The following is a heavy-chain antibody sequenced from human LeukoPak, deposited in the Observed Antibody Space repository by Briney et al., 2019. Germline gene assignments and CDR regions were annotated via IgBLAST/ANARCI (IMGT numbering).Heavy chain of an antibody. CDR2: IYYSGSA. D-gene: IGHD3-10*01. Sequence: SQTLSLTCTVSGGSISSGGYYWSWLRQHPGKVLEWIGYIYYSGSAYYNPSLKSRVTISVDTSENQFSLKLSSVTAADTAVYYCARVNYGSATKEDYWGQGTLVTVSS. CDR3: ARVNYGSATKEDY. J-gene: IGHJ4*02. V-gene: IGHV4-31*03. CDR1: GGSISSGGYY.